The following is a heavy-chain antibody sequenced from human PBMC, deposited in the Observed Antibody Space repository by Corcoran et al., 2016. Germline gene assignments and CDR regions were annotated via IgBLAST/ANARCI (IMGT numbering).Heavy chain of an antibody. CDR3: ARDQIAVAGTYYYYGMDV. D-gene: IGHD6-19*01. Sequence: QVQLQQSGPGLVKPSQTLSLTCAISGDSVSSNSAAWNWIRQSPSRGLEWLGRTYYRSKWYNDYAVSVKSRITINPDTSKNQFSLQLNSVTPEDTAVYYGARDQIAVAGTYYYYGMDVWGQGTTVTVSS. CDR1: GDSVSSNSAA. J-gene: IGHJ6*02. V-gene: IGHV6-1*01. CDR2: TYYRSKWYN.